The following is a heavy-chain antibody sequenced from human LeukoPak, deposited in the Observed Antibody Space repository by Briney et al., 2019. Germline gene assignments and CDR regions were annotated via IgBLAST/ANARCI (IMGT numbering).Heavy chain of an antibody. CDR3: AKDRLLVDTAMVTPFHYYHYGMDV. CDR1: GFTFSSYA. D-gene: IGHD5-18*01. J-gene: IGHJ6*02. CDR2: ISGSGGST. V-gene: IGHV3-23*01. Sequence: GGSLRLSCAASGFTFSSYAMSWVRQAPGKGLEWVSAISGSGGSTYYADSVKGRFTISRDNSKNTLYLQMNSLRAEDTAVYYCAKDRLLVDTAMVTPFHYYHYGMDVWGQGTTVTVSS.